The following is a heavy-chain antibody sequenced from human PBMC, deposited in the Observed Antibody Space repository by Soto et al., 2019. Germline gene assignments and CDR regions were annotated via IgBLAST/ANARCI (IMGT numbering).Heavy chain of an antibody. Sequence: PWGSLRLSCAASGFTFSDAGMSWVRQAPGKGLEWVGLIKKKTDGGTTDYAAPVKGRFTISRDDSKNTLYLQMSSLKTEDTAAYHCRTPWLDWGLGTLVTVSS. J-gene: IGHJ4*02. V-gene: IGHV3-15*01. CDR3: RTPWLD. D-gene: IGHD6-19*01. CDR1: GFTFSDAG. CDR2: IKKKTDGGTT.